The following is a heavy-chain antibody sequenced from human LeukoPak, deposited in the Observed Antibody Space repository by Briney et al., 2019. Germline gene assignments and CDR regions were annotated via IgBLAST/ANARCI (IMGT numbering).Heavy chain of an antibody. J-gene: IGHJ4*02. V-gene: IGHV1-46*01. CDR3: ARYYGSGSYYLDY. Sequence: ASVKVSCKASGYTFTSYYMHWVRQAPGQGLEWMGIINPNGGSTSYAQKFQGRVTMTRDMSTSTVYMGLSSLRSEDTAVYYCARYYGSGSYYLDYWGQGTLVTVSS. CDR2: INPNGGST. CDR1: GYTFTSYY. D-gene: IGHD3-10*01.